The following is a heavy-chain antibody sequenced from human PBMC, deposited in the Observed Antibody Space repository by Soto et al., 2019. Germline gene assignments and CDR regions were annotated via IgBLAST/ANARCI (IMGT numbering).Heavy chain of an antibody. CDR3: VGYGDGGCCSSLFVP. J-gene: IGHJ5*02. Sequence: EVQLVKSGGGLVQPGGSLRLSCAASGFTFSNYEMTWVRQAPGNGLEWISYIDRSGTTIHYADSVKGRFTISRDNAKNSMYLQINSLRVDVTAVYYCVGYGDGGCCSSLFVPWGQGTLVTVSS. CDR1: GFTFSNYE. CDR2: IDRSGTTI. D-gene: IGHD4-17*01. V-gene: IGHV3-48*03.